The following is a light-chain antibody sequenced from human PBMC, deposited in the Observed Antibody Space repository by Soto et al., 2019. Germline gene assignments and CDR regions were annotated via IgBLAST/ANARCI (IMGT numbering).Light chain of an antibody. CDR2: AAS. CDR1: QDISNF. Sequence: DIQMTQSPSSLSAFVGGTVTITCRASQDISNFLAWYQQKPGKVPKLLIYAASTLQSGVPSRFSGSGSGADFTLTISSLEPEDFAVYYCQQRSNWPTFGGGAKVDIK. J-gene: IGKJ4*01. CDR3: QQRSNWPT. V-gene: IGKV1-27*01.